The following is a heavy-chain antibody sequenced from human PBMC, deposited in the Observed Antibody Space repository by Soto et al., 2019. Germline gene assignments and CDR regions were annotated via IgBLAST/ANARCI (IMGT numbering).Heavy chain of an antibody. V-gene: IGHV1-18*01. CDR3: AREYDSSGYDAFDI. CDR1: GYTFTSYG. Sequence: ASVKVSCKASGYTFTSYGISWVRQAPGQGLEWMGWISAYNGNTNYAQKLQGRVTMTTDTSTSTAYMELRSLRSDDTAVYYRAREYDSSGYDAFDIWGQGTMVTVSS. D-gene: IGHD3-22*01. CDR2: ISAYNGNT. J-gene: IGHJ3*02.